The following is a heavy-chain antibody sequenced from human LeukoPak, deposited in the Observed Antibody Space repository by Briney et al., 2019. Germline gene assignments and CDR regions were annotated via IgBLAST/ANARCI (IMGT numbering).Heavy chain of an antibody. CDR1: GFTFSSYG. Sequence: GGTLRLSCAASGFTFSSYGMSWVRQAPGKGLEWVSAISGSGGSTYYADSVKGRFTISRDDSKNTLYLQMHSLRAEDTAIYYCTRDLFDWGQGALVTVSS. J-gene: IGHJ4*02. V-gene: IGHV3-23*01. D-gene: IGHD3-10*02. CDR3: TRDLFD. CDR2: ISGSGGST.